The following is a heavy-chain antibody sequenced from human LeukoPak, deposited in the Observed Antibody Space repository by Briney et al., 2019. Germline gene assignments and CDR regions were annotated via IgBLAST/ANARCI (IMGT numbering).Heavy chain of an antibody. V-gene: IGHV1-69*05. D-gene: IGHD3-22*01. Sequence: ASVKVSCKASGGTFSSYAISWVRQAPGQGLEWMGGIIPIFGTANYAQKFQGRVTITTDESTSTAYMELSSLRSEDTAVYYWARGRPRNYYDSSGSPFDYWGQGTLVTVSS. J-gene: IGHJ4*02. CDR2: IIPIFGTA. CDR3: ARGRPRNYYDSSGSPFDY. CDR1: GGTFSSYA.